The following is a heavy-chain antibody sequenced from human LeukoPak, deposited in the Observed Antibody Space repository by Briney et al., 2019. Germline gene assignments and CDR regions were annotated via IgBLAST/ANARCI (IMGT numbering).Heavy chain of an antibody. CDR2: IKQDGSEM. Sequence: GGSLRLSCTASGFTFSNYWMSWVRQAPGKGLEWVANIKQDGSEMYYVESVKGRFTISRDNAENSLYLQMNSLRVEDTAVYYCARDKIVGPTILDSWGQGTLVTVSS. CDR3: ARDKIVGPTILDS. J-gene: IGHJ4*02. V-gene: IGHV3-7*03. D-gene: IGHD1-26*01. CDR1: GFTFSNYW.